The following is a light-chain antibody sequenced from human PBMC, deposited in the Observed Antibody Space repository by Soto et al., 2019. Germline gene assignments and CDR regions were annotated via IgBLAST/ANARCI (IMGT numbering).Light chain of an antibody. V-gene: IGKV1-5*03. CDR2: RAS. J-gene: IGKJ2*01. CDR3: QQYDTYSAIT. CDR1: QSIGDR. Sequence: DIRLTQSPSTLSASVGDRVTITCRASQSIGDRLAWYQQKSGKAPRLLIYRASSLENGVPSRFSDSGSGTEFTLTISSLQPDDFATYYCQQYDTYSAITFGQGTKLDI.